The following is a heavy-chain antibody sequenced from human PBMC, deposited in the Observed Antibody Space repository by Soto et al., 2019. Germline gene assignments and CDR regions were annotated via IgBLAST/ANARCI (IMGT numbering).Heavy chain of an antibody. CDR1: GFTFSSYA. D-gene: IGHD3-3*01. V-gene: IGHV3-23*01. Sequence: PGGSLRLSCAASGFTFSSYAMRWVRQAPGKGLEWVSAISGSGGSTYYADSVKGRFTISRDNSKNTLYLQMNSLRAEDTAVYYCAKPSTYYDFWSGYYDPYYYYGMDVWGQGTTVTVSS. J-gene: IGHJ6*02. CDR2: ISGSGGST. CDR3: AKPSTYYDFWSGYYDPYYYYGMDV.